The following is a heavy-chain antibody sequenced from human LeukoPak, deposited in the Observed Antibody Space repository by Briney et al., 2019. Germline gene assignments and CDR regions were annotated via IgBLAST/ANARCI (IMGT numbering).Heavy chain of an antibody. V-gene: IGHV3-23*01. D-gene: IGHD5-18*01. Sequence: PGGSLRLSCAASGFTFSSYAMSWVRQAPGKGLEWVSAIIGSGGSTYYADSVKGRFTISRDNSKNTLYLQMNSLRAEDTAVYYCAKDHYPNTAMVDYFDYWGQGTLVTVSS. J-gene: IGHJ4*02. CDR3: AKDHYPNTAMVDYFDY. CDR1: GFTFSSYA. CDR2: IIGSGGST.